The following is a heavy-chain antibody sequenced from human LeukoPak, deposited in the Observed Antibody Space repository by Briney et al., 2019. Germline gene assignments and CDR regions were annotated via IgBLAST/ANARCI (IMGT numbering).Heavy chain of an antibody. D-gene: IGHD2-21*01. Sequence: GGSLRLSCAASGFTSSNYWMTRVRQAPGKGLEWVAIINQDGSEKYYLDSVKGRFTISNDNAKNSLFLQMNSLRAEDTAVYYCARPYIATALDYWGQGALVTVSS. J-gene: IGHJ4*02. CDR3: ARPYIATALDY. CDR2: INQDGSEK. CDR1: GFTSSNYW. V-gene: IGHV3-7*03.